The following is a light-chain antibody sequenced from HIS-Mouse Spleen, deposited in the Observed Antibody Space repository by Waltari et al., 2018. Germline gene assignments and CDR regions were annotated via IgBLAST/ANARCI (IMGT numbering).Light chain of an antibody. Sequence: EIVLTQPPGTLSLSPGERATLPCRASQRVSTSYLAWYQQKPGPAPRLLICVASSRATGVPERFSGGGSGTDFTLTSNRLEPEDIAVYYCQQYGSSSALTFGGGTKVEIK. CDR2: VAS. CDR3: QQYGSSSALT. V-gene: IGKV3-20*01. CDR1: QRVSTSY. J-gene: IGKJ4*01.